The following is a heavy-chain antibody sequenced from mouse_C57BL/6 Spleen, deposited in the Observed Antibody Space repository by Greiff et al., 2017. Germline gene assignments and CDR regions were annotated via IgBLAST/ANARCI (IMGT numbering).Heavy chain of an antibody. CDR3: ARRDYYGSSDWYFDV. D-gene: IGHD1-1*01. Sequence: QVQLQQPGAELVRPGSSVKLSCKASGYTFTSYWMHWVKQRPIQGLEWIGNIDPSDSETHYNQKFKDKATLTVDKSSSTAYMQLSSLTSDDSAVXYCARRDYYGSSDWYFDVWGTGTTVTVSS. J-gene: IGHJ1*03. CDR2: IDPSDSET. CDR1: GYTFTSYW. V-gene: IGHV1-52*01.